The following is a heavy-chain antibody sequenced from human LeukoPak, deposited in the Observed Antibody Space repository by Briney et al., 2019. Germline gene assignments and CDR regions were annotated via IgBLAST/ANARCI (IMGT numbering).Heavy chain of an antibody. CDR3: ASRGQRLVQYYFDY. CDR1: GFTFSDYY. V-gene: IGHV3-11*04. Sequence: GGSLRLSCAASGFTFSDYYMSWIRQAPGKGLEWISYISNTGSTIYYADSVKGRFTISRDNAKNSLYLQMNSLRAEDTAVYYCASRGQRLVQYYFDYWGQGTLVTVSS. CDR2: ISNTGSTI. D-gene: IGHD6-13*01. J-gene: IGHJ4*02.